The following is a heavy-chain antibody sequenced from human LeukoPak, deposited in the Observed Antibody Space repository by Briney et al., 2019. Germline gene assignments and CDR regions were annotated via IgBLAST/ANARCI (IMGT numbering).Heavy chain of an antibody. Sequence: GGSLRLSCVGSGFTFSNYWMNWVRQAPGKGLEWVANIKGSDKGHVDSVKGRFSVSRDDARNSLYLQMDSLRAEDTAVYYCARRYSSGYPDYWGQGTLVTVSS. J-gene: IGHJ4*02. D-gene: IGHD3-22*01. CDR2: IKGSDK. CDR3: ARRYSSGYPDY. V-gene: IGHV3-7*01. CDR1: GFTFSNYW.